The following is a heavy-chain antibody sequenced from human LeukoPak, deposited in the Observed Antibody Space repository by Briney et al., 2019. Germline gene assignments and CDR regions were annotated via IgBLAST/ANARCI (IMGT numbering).Heavy chain of an antibody. V-gene: IGHV3-74*01. CDR2: INSDGSTI. J-gene: IGHJ4*02. D-gene: IGHD1-26*01. CDR3: ARAAYYRFDY. CDR1: GFTISTYG. Sequence: GGSLRLSCAASGFTISTYGLHWVRQAPGKGLEWVARINSDGSTINHADSVRGRFTISRDNAENTLYLQMSSLRAEDTAIYFCARAAYYRFDYWGQGTLVTVSS.